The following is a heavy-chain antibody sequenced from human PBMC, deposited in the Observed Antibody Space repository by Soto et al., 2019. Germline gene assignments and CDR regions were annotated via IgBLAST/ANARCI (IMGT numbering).Heavy chain of an antibody. CDR1: GGTFSSYA. J-gene: IGHJ6*02. D-gene: IGHD1-1*01. CDR3: ASTRGYYYYYYGMDV. Sequence: AASVKVSCKASGGTFSSYAISWVRQAPGQGLEWMGGIIPIFGTANYAQKFQGRVTITADKSTSTAYMELSSLRSEDTAVYYCASTRGYYYYYYGMDVWGQGTTVTVSS. V-gene: IGHV1-69*06. CDR2: IIPIFGTA.